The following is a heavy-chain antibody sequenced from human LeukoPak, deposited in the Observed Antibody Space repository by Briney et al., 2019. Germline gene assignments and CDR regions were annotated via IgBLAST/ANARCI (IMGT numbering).Heavy chain of an antibody. D-gene: IGHD1-1*01. V-gene: IGHV4-59*08. CDR1: GGSIRSYY. J-gene: IGHJ3*02. CDR3: ARRKTYGTSDAFDI. CDR2: IYYSGST. Sequence: SETPSLTCTVSGGSIRSYYWSWIRQPPGKGLEWIGYIYYSGSTNYNPSLKSRVTISVDTSKNQFSLKLSSVTAADTAVYYCARRKTYGTSDAFDIWGQGTMVTVSS.